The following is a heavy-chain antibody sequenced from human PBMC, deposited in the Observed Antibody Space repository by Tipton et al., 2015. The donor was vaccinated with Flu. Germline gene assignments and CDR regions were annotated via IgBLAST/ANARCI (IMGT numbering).Heavy chain of an antibody. CDR2: ISAYNGNT. D-gene: IGHD3-10*01. V-gene: IGHV1-18*01. CDR1: GYTFTSYG. CDR3: ARDVWDYYGSGSYYKAPYGMDV. J-gene: IGHJ6*02. Sequence: QLVQSGAEVKKPGASVKVSCKASGYTFTSYGISWVRQAPGQGLEWMGWISAYNGNTNYAQKLQGRVTMTTDTSTSTAYMELRSLRSDDTAVYYCARDVWDYYGSGSYYKAPYGMDVWGQGTTVTVSS.